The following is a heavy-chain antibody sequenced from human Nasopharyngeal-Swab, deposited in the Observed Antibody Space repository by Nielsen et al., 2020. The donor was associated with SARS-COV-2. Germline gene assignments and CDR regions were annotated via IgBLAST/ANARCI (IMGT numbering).Heavy chain of an antibody. CDR3: TRLGGYDSSGYYPIYY. CDR1: GFTFSGSA. D-gene: IGHD3-22*01. J-gene: IGHJ4*02. Sequence: RGSLRLSCAASGFTFSGSAMHWVRQASGKGLEWVGRIRSKANSYATAYAASVKGRFTISRDDSKNTAYLQMNSLKTEDTAVYYCTRLGGYDSSGYYPIYYWGQGTLVTVSS. CDR2: IRSKANSYAT. V-gene: IGHV3-73*01.